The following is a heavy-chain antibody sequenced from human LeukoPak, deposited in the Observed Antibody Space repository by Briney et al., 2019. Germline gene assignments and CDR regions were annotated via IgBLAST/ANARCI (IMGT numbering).Heavy chain of an antibody. Sequence: GGSLRLSCAASGSTFSSYAMSWVRQAPGKGLEWVSAISGSGGSTYYADSVKGRFTISRDNSKNTLYLQMNSLRAEDTAVYYCAKSVVVPHFVYWGQGTLVTVSS. J-gene: IGHJ4*02. CDR2: ISGSGGST. V-gene: IGHV3-23*01. CDR1: GSTFSSYA. D-gene: IGHD2-2*01. CDR3: AKSVVVPHFVY.